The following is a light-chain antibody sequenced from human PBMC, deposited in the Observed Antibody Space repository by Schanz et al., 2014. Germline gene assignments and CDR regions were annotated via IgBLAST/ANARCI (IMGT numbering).Light chain of an antibody. CDR1: SSNIGSNT. V-gene: IGLV1-44*01. CDR2: SNN. CDR3: AAWDDSLNGRNWV. Sequence: QSVLTQPPSASGTSGQRVSISCSGSSSNIGSNTVSWYQQLPGRAPKLLIYSNNQRPSGVPDRFSASKSGTSASLAITGLQSEDEADYYCAAWDDSLNGRNWVFGGGTKLTVL. J-gene: IGLJ3*02.